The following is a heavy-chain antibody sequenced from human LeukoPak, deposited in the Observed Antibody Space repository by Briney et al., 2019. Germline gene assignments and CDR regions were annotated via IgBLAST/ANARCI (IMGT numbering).Heavy chain of an antibody. J-gene: IGHJ4*02. CDR1: GYTFTSYD. CDR2: MNPNSGNT. CDR3: ARGNPPLTWVY. D-gene: IGHD7-27*01. V-gene: IGHV1-8*01. Sequence: GASVTLSCKASGYTFTSYDINWVRQATGQGLEWMGWMNPNSGNTGYAQKFQGRVTMTRNTSINTAYMELSSLRSEDTAVYYCARGNPPLTWVYWGQGTLVTVSS.